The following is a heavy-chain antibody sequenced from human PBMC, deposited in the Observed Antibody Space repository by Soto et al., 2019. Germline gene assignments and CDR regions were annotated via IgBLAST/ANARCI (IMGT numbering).Heavy chain of an antibody. Sequence: SETLSLTCNVSGFAVSRGYYWSWVRQSPGKGLEWIGSIYPSVSSYHNPSLETRLTLSIDTSKNQFTLKLASVTAADTALYYCAREKVGTTFFDNWGKGIQVTVSS. V-gene: IGHV4-38-2*02. J-gene: IGHJ4*02. CDR2: IYPSVSS. D-gene: IGHD1-1*01. CDR1: GFAVSRGYY. CDR3: AREKVGTTFFDN.